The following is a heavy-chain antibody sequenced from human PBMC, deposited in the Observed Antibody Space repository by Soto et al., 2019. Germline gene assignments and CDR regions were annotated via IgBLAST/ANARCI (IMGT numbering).Heavy chain of an antibody. V-gene: IGHV3-30-3*01. Sequence: QVQLVESGGGVVQPGRSLRLSCAASGFTFSSYAMHWVRQAPGKGLEWVAVISYDGSNKYYADSVKGRFTISRDNSKNTRYLQMNGLRAADTAVYHCASGTNTVFLSPFDYWGQGTLVTVSS. CDR3: ASGTNTVFLSPFDY. J-gene: IGHJ4*02. CDR1: GFTFSSYA. CDR2: ISYDGSNK. D-gene: IGHD4-17*01.